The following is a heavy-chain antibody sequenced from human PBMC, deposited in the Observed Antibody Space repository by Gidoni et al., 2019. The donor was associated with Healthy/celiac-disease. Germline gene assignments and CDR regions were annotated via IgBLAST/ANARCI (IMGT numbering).Heavy chain of an antibody. J-gene: IGHJ4*02. D-gene: IGHD3-9*01. CDR2: RVYDGSTK. V-gene: IGHV3-33*01. CDR3: ARDLTPWGEAFDY. CDR1: GFTFSSYG. Sequence: QVQLVGSRGGVVQHGRSLRLACAASGFTFSSYGRAGVRHAPGKWLEWVAVRVYDGSTKYYADSVKGRFTISIDNSKTTLYLQMNSLRAEDTAVYYCARDLTPWGEAFDYWGQVTLVTVFS.